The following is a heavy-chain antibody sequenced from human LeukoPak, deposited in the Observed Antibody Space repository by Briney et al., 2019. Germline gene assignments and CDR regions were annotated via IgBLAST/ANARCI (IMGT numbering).Heavy chain of an antibody. CDR1: GFTFSSYA. J-gene: IGHJ4*02. D-gene: IGHD6-19*01. CDR3: AKMKYSSGWDPFDY. CDR2: LSGSGGTT. V-gene: IGHV3-23*01. Sequence: GGSLRLSCAASGFTFSSYAMSWVRQAPGKGLEWVSVLSGSGGTTYYADSVKGRFTISRDSSENPLHLQMNSLRAEDTAVYYCAKMKYSSGWDPFDYWGQGTLVTVSS.